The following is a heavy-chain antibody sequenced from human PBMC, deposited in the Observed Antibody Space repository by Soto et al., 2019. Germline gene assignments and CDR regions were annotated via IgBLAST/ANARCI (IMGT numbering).Heavy chain of an antibody. CDR2: ISASGGST. V-gene: IGHV3-23*01. CDR1: GFSITSFA. Sequence: GGSLRLSCVASGFSITSFAMSWVRQSPGKGLEWASAISASGGSTYADSVKGRFTISRDNSKNTLYLQMNSLRVEDTAVYYCAKVLSSGSYSGALEYWGQGALVTVSS. J-gene: IGHJ4*02. D-gene: IGHD1-26*01. CDR3: AKVLSSGSYSGALEY.